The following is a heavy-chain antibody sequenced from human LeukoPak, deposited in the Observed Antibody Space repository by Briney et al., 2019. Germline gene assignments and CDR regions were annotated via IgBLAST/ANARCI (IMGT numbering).Heavy chain of an antibody. CDR2: IYYSGST. J-gene: IGHJ3*02. D-gene: IGHD3-3*01. V-gene: IGHV4-31*03. CDR3: ARVPTSWDFWSGYYWHAFDI. CDR1: GGSISSGGYY. Sequence: SQTLSLTCTVSGGSISSGGYYWSWIRQHPGKGLEWIGYIYYSGSTYYNPSLKSRVTISVDTSKNQFSLKLSSVTAAETAVYYCARVPTSWDFWSGYYWHAFDIWGQGTMVTVSS.